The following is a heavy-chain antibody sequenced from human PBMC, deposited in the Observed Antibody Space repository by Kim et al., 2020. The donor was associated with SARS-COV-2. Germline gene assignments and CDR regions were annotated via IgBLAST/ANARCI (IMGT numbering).Heavy chain of an antibody. V-gene: IGHV3-13*01. Sequence: TYYPGSVKGRFTISRENAKNSLYLQMNSLRAGDTAVYYCARGGVTTLFDYWGQGTLVTVSS. J-gene: IGHJ4*02. CDR2: T. CDR3: ARGGVTTLFDY. D-gene: IGHD4-17*01.